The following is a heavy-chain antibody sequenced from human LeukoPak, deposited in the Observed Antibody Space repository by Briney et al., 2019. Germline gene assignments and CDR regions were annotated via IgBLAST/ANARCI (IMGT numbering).Heavy chain of an antibody. CDR1: GYTFTGYY. V-gene: IGHV1-2*02. CDR2: INPNSGGT. CDR3: ARGYTYYYDSSGYYPQHFDY. Sequence: ASVKVSCKASGYTFTGYYMHWVRQAPGQGLEWMGWINPNSGGTNYAQKFQGRVTMTRDTSISTAYMELSRLRSDDTAVYYCARGYTYYYDSSGYYPQHFDYWGQGTLVTVSS. J-gene: IGHJ4*02. D-gene: IGHD3-22*01.